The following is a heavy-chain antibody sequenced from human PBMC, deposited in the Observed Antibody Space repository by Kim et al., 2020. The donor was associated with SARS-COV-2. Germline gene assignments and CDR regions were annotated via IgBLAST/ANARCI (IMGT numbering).Heavy chain of an antibody. V-gene: IGHV3-23*01. CDR2: IRGSGGST. Sequence: GGSLRLSCAASGFTFSSYAMSWVRQAPGKGLEWVSAIRGSGGSTYYADSVKGRFTISRDNSKNTLYLQMNSLRAVDTAVYYCAKPARAAIYAILTKRIFYLDYWGQGTLVTVSS. D-gene: IGHD3-9*01. J-gene: IGHJ4*02. CDR3: AKPARAAIYAILTKRIFYLDY. CDR1: GFTFSSYA.